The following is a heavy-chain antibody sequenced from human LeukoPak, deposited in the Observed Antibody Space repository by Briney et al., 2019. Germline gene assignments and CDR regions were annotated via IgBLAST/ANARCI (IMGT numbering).Heavy chain of an antibody. D-gene: IGHD5-18*01. V-gene: IGHV3-21*01. Sequence: GGSLRLSCAASGFTFSGYNMNWVRQAPGKGLEWVSSIGSSSSFIYYADSVKGRFTISRDNAKNSLYLQMNSLRAEDTAVYFCARQQQQLWYDWGQGTLVTVSS. CDR1: GFTFSGYN. J-gene: IGHJ4*02. CDR3: ARQQQQLWYD. CDR2: IGSSSSFI.